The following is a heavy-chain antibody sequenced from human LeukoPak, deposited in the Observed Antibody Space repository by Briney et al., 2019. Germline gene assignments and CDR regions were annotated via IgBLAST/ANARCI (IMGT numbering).Heavy chain of an antibody. CDR3: ARGAGFAEPLPEY. D-gene: IGHD1-14*01. V-gene: IGHV3-21*01. CDR1: GFTFSSYS. Sequence: PGGSLRLSCAASGFTFSSYSMNWVRQAPGKGLEWVSSISSSSSYIYYADSVKGRFTISRDNAKNSLSLQMNSLRAEDTAVYYCARGAGFAEPLPEYWGQGTLLTVSS. CDR2: ISSSSSYI. J-gene: IGHJ4*02.